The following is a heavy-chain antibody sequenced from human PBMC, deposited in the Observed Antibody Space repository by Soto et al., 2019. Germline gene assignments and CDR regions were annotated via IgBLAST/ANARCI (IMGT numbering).Heavy chain of an antibody. CDR1: GFTVSSNY. Sequence: SGFTVSSNYMSWVRQSPGKGLEYVSTIGSNGGNTNYADSVKGRFTISRDNSKNTLYLQMSSLRPEDTAVYYCVIGYFFDYWGQGTLVTVSS. J-gene: IGHJ4*02. CDR3: VIGYFFDY. D-gene: IGHD2-2*03. CDR2: IGSNGGNT. V-gene: IGHV3-64D*06.